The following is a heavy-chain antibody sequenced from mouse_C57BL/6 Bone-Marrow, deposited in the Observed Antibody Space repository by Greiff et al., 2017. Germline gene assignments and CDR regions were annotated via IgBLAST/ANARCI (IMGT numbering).Heavy chain of an antibody. CDR3: ASPYYYGSSYDAMDY. J-gene: IGHJ4*01. CDR1: GFTFSSYG. Sequence: EVQLVESGGDLVKPGGSLKLSCAASGFTFSSYGMSWVRQTPDKRLEWVATISSGGSYTYYPDSVKGRFTISRDNAKNTLYLQMSSLKSEDTAMYYCASPYYYGSSYDAMDYWGRGTSVTVSA. CDR2: ISSGGSYT. V-gene: IGHV5-6*01. D-gene: IGHD1-1*01.